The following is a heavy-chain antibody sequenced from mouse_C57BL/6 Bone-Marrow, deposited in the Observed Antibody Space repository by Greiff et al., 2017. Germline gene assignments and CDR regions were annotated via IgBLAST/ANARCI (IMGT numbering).Heavy chain of an antibody. D-gene: IGHD4-1*01. CDR3: ARSGPLGRSFDY. V-gene: IGHV1-55*01. CDR2: IYPTSGRT. CDR1: GYTFTSYW. J-gene: IGHJ2*01. Sequence: QVQLQQPGAELVKPGASVKMSCKASGYTFTSYWITWVKQRPGQGLEWIGDIYPTSGRTNYNEKFKSKATLTVDTTSITAYMQLSSLTSEDSAVFYCARSGPLGRSFDYWGQGTTLTVSS.